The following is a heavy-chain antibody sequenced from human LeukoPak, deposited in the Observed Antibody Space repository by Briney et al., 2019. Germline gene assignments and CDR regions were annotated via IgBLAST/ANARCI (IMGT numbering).Heavy chain of an antibody. J-gene: IGHJ2*01. CDR3: ARDSIAVAGTRYFDL. CDR2: IYTSGST. V-gene: IGHV4-4*07. Sequence: SETLSLTCTVSGGSISSYYWSWIRQPAAKGLEWIGRIYTSGSTNYNPSLKSRVTMSVDTSKNQFSLKLSSVTAADTAVYYCARDSIAVAGTRYFDLWGRGTLVTVSS. D-gene: IGHD6-19*01. CDR1: GGSISSYY.